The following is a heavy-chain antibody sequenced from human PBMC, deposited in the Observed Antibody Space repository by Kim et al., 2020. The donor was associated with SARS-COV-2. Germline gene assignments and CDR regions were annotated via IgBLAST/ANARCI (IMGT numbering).Heavy chain of an antibody. Sequence: GGSKYYADSVKGRFTISRDNSKNTLYLQMSSLRGEDTAVYYCVKESYGMDVWGQGTTVTVSS. D-gene: IGHD3-16*01. J-gene: IGHJ6*02. CDR2: GGSK. V-gene: IGHV3-64D*09. CDR3: VKESYGMDV.